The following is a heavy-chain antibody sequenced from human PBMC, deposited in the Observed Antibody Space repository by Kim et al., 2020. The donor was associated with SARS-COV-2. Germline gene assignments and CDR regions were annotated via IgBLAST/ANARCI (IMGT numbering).Heavy chain of an antibody. J-gene: IGHJ4*02. CDR3: AKYSSSPGGDH. CDR1: GFSFSNYW. V-gene: IGHV3-7*01. Sequence: GGSLRLSCAASGFSFSNYWMNWVRQAPGKGLEWVANINQDGSQKYYADSVKGRFTISRDNAKNSLYLQMNSLKAEDTAVYYCAKYSSSPGGDHWGQGTLVTVSS. CDR2: INQDGSQK. D-gene: IGHD6-6*01.